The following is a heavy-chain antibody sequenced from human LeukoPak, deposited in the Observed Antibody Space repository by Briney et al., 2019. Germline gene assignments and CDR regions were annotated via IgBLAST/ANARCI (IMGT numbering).Heavy chain of an antibody. J-gene: IGHJ4*02. CDR2: INHSGST. D-gene: IGHD3-10*01. V-gene: IGHV4-34*01. CDR3: ARGKRTYYYGSGSYHHFDY. CDR1: GGSFSGYY. Sequence: SETLPLTCAVYGGSFSGYYWSWIRQPPGKGLEWIGEINHSGSTNYNPSLKSRVTISVDTSKNQFSLKLSSVTAADTAVYYCARGKRTYYYGSGSYHHFDYWGQGTLVTVSS.